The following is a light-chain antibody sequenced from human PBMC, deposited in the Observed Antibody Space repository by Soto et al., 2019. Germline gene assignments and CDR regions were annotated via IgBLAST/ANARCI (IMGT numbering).Light chain of an antibody. CDR3: QQTYSTPGWT. CDR1: QTITSD. J-gene: IGKJ1*01. Sequence: DIQMTQSPSSLSASVGDIVTITCLASQTITSDLNWYQQRPWKAHKLLXYAASNLQSGVPSRFSGSESGTDFTFIISSLQPEDSATYYCQQTYSTPGWTFGQGTKGDIK. CDR2: AAS. V-gene: IGKV1-39*01.